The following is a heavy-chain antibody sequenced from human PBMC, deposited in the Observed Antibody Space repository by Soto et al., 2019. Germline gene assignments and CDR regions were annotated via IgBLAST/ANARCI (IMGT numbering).Heavy chain of an antibody. J-gene: IGHJ4*02. CDR1: GFTISTYS. D-gene: IGHD5-12*01. V-gene: IGHV3-23*01. CDR2: ISVTGDTT. CDR3: PKWSGYGDL. Sequence: EVQLLESGGGLVQPGGSLRLSCAASGFTISTYSFTWVRQTPAKGLEWVSGISVTGDTTFYADSVKGRFTISRDISKNTVYLQMHSLRVENTAVYFCPKWSGYGDLWGQGTLVTVSS.